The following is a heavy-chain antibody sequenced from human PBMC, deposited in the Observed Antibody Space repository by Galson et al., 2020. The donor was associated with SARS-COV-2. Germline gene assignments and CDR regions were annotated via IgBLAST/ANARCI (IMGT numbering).Heavy chain of an antibody. D-gene: IGHD3-22*01. V-gene: IGHV4-59*02. J-gene: IGHJ4*02. CDR3: ARSYYYDASGYYPPDD. CDR2: IYNSGHT. Sequence: SETLSLTCTVSGDSVTGYYWSWIRQPPGKGLEWIGYIYNSGHTNYNPSLMRRVTISVDTSKNQLSLKLSSVTAADTAVYYCARSYYYDASGYYPPDDWGQGTLVTVSS. CDR1: GDSVTGYY.